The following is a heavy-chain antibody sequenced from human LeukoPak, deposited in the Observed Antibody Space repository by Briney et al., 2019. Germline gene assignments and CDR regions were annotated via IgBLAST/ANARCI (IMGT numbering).Heavy chain of an antibody. Sequence: SETLSLTCTVSGGSITSSPYYWGWIRQAPGKALEWIANIYYSGTTAYNPSLKSRVTISVDTPKNQFSLEPTSVTAADTAVYYCARLSSVTYCSGGSCSRGGYDYWGQGTLVTVSS. D-gene: IGHD2-15*01. CDR3: ARLSSVTYCSGGSCSRGGYDY. CDR1: GGSITSSPYY. CDR2: IYYSGTT. J-gene: IGHJ4*02. V-gene: IGHV4-39*01.